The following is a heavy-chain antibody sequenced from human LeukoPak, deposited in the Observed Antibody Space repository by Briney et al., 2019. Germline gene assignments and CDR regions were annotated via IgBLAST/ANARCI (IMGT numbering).Heavy chain of an antibody. J-gene: IGHJ3*02. CDR2: ISSSSSYI. Sequence: GGSLRLSCAASGFTFSSYSMNWARQAPGKGLEWVSSISSSSSYIYYADSVRGRFTISRDNAKNSLYLQMNSLRAEDTAVYYCASGSAPYYYGSGTYGGIAFDIWGQGTMVAVSS. CDR3: ASGSAPYYYGSGTYGGIAFDI. D-gene: IGHD3-10*01. V-gene: IGHV3-21*01. CDR1: GFTFSSYS.